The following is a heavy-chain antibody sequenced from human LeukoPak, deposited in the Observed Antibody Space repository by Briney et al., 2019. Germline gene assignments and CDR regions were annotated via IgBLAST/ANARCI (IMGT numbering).Heavy chain of an antibody. CDR2: ISSSSSYI. Sequence: GGSLRLSCAASGFTFSRYSMNWFRQAPGKGLEWVSSISSSSSYIYYADSVKGRFTISRDNAKNSLYLQMNSLRAEDTAVYYCARDPGYYDSSGYYVDYWGQGTLVTVSS. D-gene: IGHD3-22*01. V-gene: IGHV3-21*01. CDR1: GFTFSRYS. J-gene: IGHJ4*02. CDR3: ARDPGYYDSSGYYVDY.